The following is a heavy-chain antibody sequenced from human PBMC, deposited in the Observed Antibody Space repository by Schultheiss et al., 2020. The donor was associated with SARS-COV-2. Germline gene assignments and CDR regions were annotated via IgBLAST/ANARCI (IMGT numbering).Heavy chain of an antibody. D-gene: IGHD3-10*01. Sequence: SETLSLTCAVYGGSFSGYSWSWIRQPPGKALEWIGEINHSGSTNYNPSLKSRVTISVDTSKNQFSLKLCSVTAADTAVYYCARVISVDEWFGEFNYGMDVWGQGTTVTVSS. CDR2: INHSGST. CDR1: GGSFSGYS. V-gene: IGHV4-34*01. CDR3: ARVISVDEWFGEFNYGMDV. J-gene: IGHJ6*02.